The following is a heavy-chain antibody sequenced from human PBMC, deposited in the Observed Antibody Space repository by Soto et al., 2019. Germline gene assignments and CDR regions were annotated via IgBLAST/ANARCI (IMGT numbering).Heavy chain of an antibody. J-gene: IGHJ4*02. CDR2: ISDGGTEI. V-gene: IGHV3-23*01. CDR1: GFIFTKYA. Sequence: EVHLLESGGGLVQPGGSLTLSCMASGFIFTKYAMNWVRQPPGKGLEWVSGISDGGTEIHYSDSVRGRFAMSRDTSRNTLYLQMNSLRVDDTAIYYCAKRARDGYNSPIENWGQGTLVTVSS. D-gene: IGHD2-21*01. CDR3: AKRARDGYNSPIEN.